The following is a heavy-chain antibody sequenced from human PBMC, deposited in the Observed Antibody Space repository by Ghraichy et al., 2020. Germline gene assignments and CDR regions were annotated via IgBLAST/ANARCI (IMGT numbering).Heavy chain of an antibody. CDR1: GGSISSSSYY. CDR2: IYYSGST. V-gene: IGHV4-39*01. D-gene: IGHD5-12*01. Sequence: SETLSLTCTVSGGSISSSSYYWGWIRQPPGKGLEWIGSIYYSGSTYYNPSLKSRVTISVDTSKNQFSLKLSSVTAADTAVYYCARRGYSGYDPFDYWGQGTLSPSPQ. CDR3: ARRGYSGYDPFDY. J-gene: IGHJ4*02.